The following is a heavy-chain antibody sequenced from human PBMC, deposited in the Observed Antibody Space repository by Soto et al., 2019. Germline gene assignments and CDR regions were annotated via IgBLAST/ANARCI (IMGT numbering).Heavy chain of an antibody. CDR3: ARELRFLEWSFGPDHDEFDI. D-gene: IGHD3-3*01. Sequence: SETLSLTCTVSGGSISSGGYYWSWIRQHPGKGLEWIGYIYYSGSTYYNPSLKSRVTISVDTSKNQFSLKLSSVTAANTAVYYCARELRFLEWSFGPDHDEFDIWGQGTMVTVAS. CDR2: IYYSGST. CDR1: GGSISSGGYY. J-gene: IGHJ3*02. V-gene: IGHV4-31*03.